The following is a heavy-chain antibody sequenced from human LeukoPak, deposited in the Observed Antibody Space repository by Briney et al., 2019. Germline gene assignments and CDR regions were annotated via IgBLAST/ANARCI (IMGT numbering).Heavy chain of an antibody. CDR2: ISAYNGNT. Sequence: ASVKVSCKASGYIFPSYGISWVRQAPGQGLEWMGWISAYNGNTYYAQRLQGRVTMTTDTSTSTAYMDLRSLRSDDMAVYYCARGGWDNWFDPWGQGTLVTVSS. J-gene: IGHJ5*02. V-gene: IGHV1-18*03. CDR1: GYIFPSYG. CDR3: ARGGWDNWFDP. D-gene: IGHD1-26*01.